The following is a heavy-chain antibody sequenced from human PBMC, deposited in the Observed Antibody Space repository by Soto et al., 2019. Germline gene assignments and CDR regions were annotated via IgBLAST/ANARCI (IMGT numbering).Heavy chain of an antibody. D-gene: IGHD3-16*01. CDR3: ARDAGDVYPSWFDP. Sequence: QVQLVQSGAEVKKPGSSVKVSCKTSGDTFSNYSVTWVRQAPGQGLEWMGRFIPMLGIANYAQKFQGRVTITADKSTSTVYMELSSLRSEDTALYYCARDAGDVYPSWFDPWGQGTLVTVSS. V-gene: IGHV1-69*08. CDR1: GDTFSNYS. J-gene: IGHJ5*02. CDR2: FIPMLGIA.